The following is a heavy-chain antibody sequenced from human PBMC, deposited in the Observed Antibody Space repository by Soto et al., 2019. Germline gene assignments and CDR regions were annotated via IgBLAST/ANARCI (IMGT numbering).Heavy chain of an antibody. CDR2: INPNTGVT. D-gene: IGHD3-3*01. V-gene: IGHV1-2*02. J-gene: IGHJ5*02. Sequence: GASVKFSCKASGYTFTDYYMHWVRQAPGQGLEWMGCINPNTGVTNYAQKFQGRVTMTRDTSISTAYMELSRLRSDDTAVYYCIRDLRFLDVWFDPWGQGTLVTVSS. CDR1: GYTFTDYY. CDR3: IRDLRFLDVWFDP.